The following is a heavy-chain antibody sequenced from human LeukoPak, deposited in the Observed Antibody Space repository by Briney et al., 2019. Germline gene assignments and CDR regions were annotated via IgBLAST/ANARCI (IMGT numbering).Heavy chain of an antibody. J-gene: IGHJ5*02. D-gene: IGHD3-3*01. CDR3: ARDFGRGYNWFDP. Sequence: SETLSLTCTVSGGSISSNYWSWIRQPPGKGLEWIGYIYSSGSTNYNPSLKSRVTISVNTSKDQLSLKLSSVTAADTAVYYCARDFGRGYNWFDPWGQGTPVTVSS. CDR1: GGSISSNY. V-gene: IGHV4-59*01. CDR2: IYSSGST.